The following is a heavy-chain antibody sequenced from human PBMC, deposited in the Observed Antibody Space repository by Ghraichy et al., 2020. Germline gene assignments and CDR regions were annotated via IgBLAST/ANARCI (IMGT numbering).Heavy chain of an antibody. CDR1: GGTFSSYA. V-gene: IGHV1-69*13. CDR2: IIPIFGTA. Sequence: SVKVSCKASGGTFSSYAISWVRQAPGQGLEWMGGIIPIFGTANYAQKFQGRVTITADESTSTAYMELSSLRSEDTAVYYCARGERGGRDIVVVPAARPTYYYYYMDVWGKGTTVTVSS. CDR3: ARGERGGRDIVVVPAARPTYYYYYMDV. J-gene: IGHJ6*03. D-gene: IGHD2-2*02.